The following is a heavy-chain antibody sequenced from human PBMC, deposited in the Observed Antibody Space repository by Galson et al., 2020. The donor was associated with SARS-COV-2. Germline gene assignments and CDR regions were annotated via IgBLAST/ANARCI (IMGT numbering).Heavy chain of an antibody. CDR2: ISGGDDST. CDR3: AKVSTLGPRGAFDV. Sequence: GSLRLSCAASGFIFTKYAMAWVRQAPGKGLEWVSTISGGDDSTYYADSVRGRFTISRDDSKDTVVLQMNSLRGDDTAVYYCAKVSTLGPRGAFDVWGHGTMVTVSS. V-gene: IGHV3-23*01. J-gene: IGHJ3*01. CDR1: GFIFTKYA. D-gene: IGHD3-3*01.